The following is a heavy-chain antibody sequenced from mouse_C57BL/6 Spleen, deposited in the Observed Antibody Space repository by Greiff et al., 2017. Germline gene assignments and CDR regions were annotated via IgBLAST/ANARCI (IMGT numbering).Heavy chain of an antibody. J-gene: IGHJ1*03. V-gene: IGHV1-62-2*01. CDR3: AKNGGDYYGSSSHWYFDV. D-gene: IGHD1-1*01. CDR1: GYTFTEYT. CDR2: FYPGSGSI. Sequence: QVQLQQSGAELVKPGASVKLSCKASGYTFTEYTIHWVKQRSGQGLEWIGWFYPGSGSIKYNEKFKDKATLTADKSSSTVYMELSRLTSEDSAVYFCAKNGGDYYGSSSHWYFDVWGTGTTVTVSS.